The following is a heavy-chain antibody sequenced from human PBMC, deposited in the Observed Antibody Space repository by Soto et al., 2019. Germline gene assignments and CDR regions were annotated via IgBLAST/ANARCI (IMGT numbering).Heavy chain of an antibody. V-gene: IGHV5-51*01. CDR2: IYPGDSDT. Sequence: PGESLKISCKGSGYSFSSYWIGWVRQMPGKGLEWMGIIYPGDSDTRHSPSFQGQVTISADKSISTAYLQWSSLKASDTAMYYCARLAAAGTLMDWFDPWGQGTLVTVSS. CDR1: GYSFSSYW. CDR3: ARLAAAGTLMDWFDP. D-gene: IGHD6-13*01. J-gene: IGHJ5*02.